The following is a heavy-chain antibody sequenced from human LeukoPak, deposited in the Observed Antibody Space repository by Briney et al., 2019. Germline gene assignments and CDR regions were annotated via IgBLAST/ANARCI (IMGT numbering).Heavy chain of an antibody. CDR2: IYYSGST. Sequence: SEILSLTCTVSGGSISSSSYYWGWIRQPPGKGLEWIGSIYYSGSTYYNPSLKSRVTISVDTSKNQFSLKLSSVTAADTAVYYCARAVVVTALNSYHFDYWGQGTLVTVSS. J-gene: IGHJ4*02. CDR1: GGSISSSSYY. CDR3: ARAVVVTALNSYHFDY. V-gene: IGHV4-39*07. D-gene: IGHD2-21*02.